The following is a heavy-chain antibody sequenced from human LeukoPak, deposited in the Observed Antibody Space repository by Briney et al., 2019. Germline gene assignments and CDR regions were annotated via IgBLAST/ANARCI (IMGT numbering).Heavy chain of an antibody. Sequence: SETLSLTCTVSGGSISSYYWSWIRQPPGKGLEWIGYIYYSGSTNYNPSLNSRVTISVDTSNNQFSLKLSSVTAADTAVYYCARDGGYCSSTTCYKWLDPWGQGTLVTVSS. J-gene: IGHJ5*02. CDR3: ARDGGYCSSTTCYKWLDP. V-gene: IGHV4-59*12. CDR2: IYYSGST. CDR1: GGSISSYY. D-gene: IGHD2-2*01.